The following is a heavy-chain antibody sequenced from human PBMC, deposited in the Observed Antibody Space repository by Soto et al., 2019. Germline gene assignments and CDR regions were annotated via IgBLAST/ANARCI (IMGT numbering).Heavy chain of an antibody. CDR3: ARGGNGYNKGRDY. CDR2: IYYSGST. CDR1: GGSSSSYY. Sequence: PSATLSLTCTVAGGSSSSYYWSWIRQPPGKGLEWIGYIYYSGSTNYNPSLKSRVTISVDTSKNQFSLKLSSVTAADTAVYYCARGGNGYNKGRDYWGQGTLVTVSS. V-gene: IGHV4-59*01. J-gene: IGHJ4*02. D-gene: IGHD5-12*01.